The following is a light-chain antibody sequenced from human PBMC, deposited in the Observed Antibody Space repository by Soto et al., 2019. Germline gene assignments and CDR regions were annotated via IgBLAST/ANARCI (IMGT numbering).Light chain of an antibody. CDR3: SSYTNINTSPHV. CDR1: SGDIGSYNR. Sequence: QSVLTQPASVSGSPGQSITISCTGTSGDIGSYNRVSWSQQHPGKAPKLIIYEVTDRPSGVSSRFSGSKSGNTASLTISGLQAEDEGEYYCSSYTNINTSPHVFGAGTKVTVL. J-gene: IGLJ1*01. CDR2: EVT. V-gene: IGLV2-14*01.